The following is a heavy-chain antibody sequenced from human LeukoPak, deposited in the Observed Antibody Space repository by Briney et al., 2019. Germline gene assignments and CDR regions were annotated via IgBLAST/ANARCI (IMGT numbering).Heavy chain of an antibody. V-gene: IGHV4-38-2*02. D-gene: IGHD4-11*01. CDR3: ARSSNYARNFDY. CDR1: GYSISSGYY. CDR2: IYHSGST. Sequence: PSETLSLTCTVSGYSISSGYYWGWIRQPPGKGLEWIGSIYHSGSTYYNPSLKSRVTISVDTSKNQFSLKLSSVTAADTAVYYCARSSNYARNFDYWGQGTLVTVSS. J-gene: IGHJ4*02.